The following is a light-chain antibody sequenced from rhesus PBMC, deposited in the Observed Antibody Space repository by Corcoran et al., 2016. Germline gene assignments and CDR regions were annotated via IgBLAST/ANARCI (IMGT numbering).Light chain of an antibody. CDR2: KTS. Sequence: DIQMTQSPSSLSASVGDTVTITCRASQDISSWLAWYQQKPGKAPKLLMYKTSSLRSGVPSRFRGSGSVTDFTLTLSSLQSEEFATYYGQQYGSRPWTFGKGTKVEI. V-gene: IGKV1-22*01. CDR3: QQYGSRPWT. CDR1: QDISSW. J-gene: IGKJ1*01.